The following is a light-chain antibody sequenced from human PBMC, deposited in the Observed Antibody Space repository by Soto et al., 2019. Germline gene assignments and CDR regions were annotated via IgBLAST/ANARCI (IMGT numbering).Light chain of an antibody. V-gene: IGKV1-39*01. CDR2: SAS. J-gene: IGKJ2*01. CDR1: QPISTY. CDR3: PQCYRTPPDT. Sequence: DIQMTQSPSSLSASVGARVTITCRASQPISTYLNWYQQRPGQAPRLLLHSASTFHSGVPSRFSRSGSVTDFTLTISSLPPEDFATDVGPQCYRTPPDTFVQGHKLDVK.